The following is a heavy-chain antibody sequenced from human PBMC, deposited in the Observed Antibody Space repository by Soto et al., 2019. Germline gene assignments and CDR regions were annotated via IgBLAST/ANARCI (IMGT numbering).Heavy chain of an antibody. V-gene: IGHV3-48*02. CDR3: ARFYDSSGYYPGDFDY. Sequence: EVQLVECGGGLVQPGGSLRLSCAASGFSFSNHRMNWVRQAPGKGLEWVSRISRSSSTTYCAKSVKGRFTISRDNAKNSLYLQMNSLRDEDTAVYYCARFYDSSGYYPGDFDYWGQGTLVTVSS. J-gene: IGHJ4*02. CDR2: ISRSSSTT. D-gene: IGHD3-22*01. CDR1: GFSFSNHR.